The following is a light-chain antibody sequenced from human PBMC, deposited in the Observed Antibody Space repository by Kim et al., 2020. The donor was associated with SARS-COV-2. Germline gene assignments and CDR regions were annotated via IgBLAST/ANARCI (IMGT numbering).Light chain of an antibody. J-gene: IGKJ4*01. CDR2: EAS. V-gene: IGKV1D-12*01. CDR1: QDISSW. CDR3: QQTHSFPLT. Sequence: SSVGDRVTITCRASQDISSWLGWYQQKPGKAPKVLIYEASNFQSVVPSRFSGSGSVTDFTLTINSLQPENFATYYCQQTHSFPLTFGGGTKVDIK.